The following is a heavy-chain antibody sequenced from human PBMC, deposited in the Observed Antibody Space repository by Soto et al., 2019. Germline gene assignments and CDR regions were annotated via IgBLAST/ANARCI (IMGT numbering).Heavy chain of an antibody. J-gene: IGHJ4*02. CDR2: IYPRGST. CDR3: ARHFFYYYDSRGYHYDY. CDR1: GCSISSGYY. V-gene: IGHV4-38-2*01. D-gene: IGHD3-22*01. Sequence: SETLSLTCAVSGCSISSGYYRGWILQPPGKGLEGIGRIYPRGSTSYNPSLKSRGTISVDTTKNQVSLKLSSVTAADTAVYYCARHFFYYYDSRGYHYDYWGQGTLVTVSS.